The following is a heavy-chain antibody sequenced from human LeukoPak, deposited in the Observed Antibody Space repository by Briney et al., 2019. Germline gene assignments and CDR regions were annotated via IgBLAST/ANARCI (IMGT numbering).Heavy chain of an antibody. V-gene: IGHV3-30*01. CDR3: ARDGDFGVLVPMPRYYFDY. J-gene: IGHJ4*02. Sequence: GGSLRLSCAASGFTFSSYAMHWVRQAPGKGLEWVAFISYDGTKKYYADSVRGRFTIARDNSKNTLYLEMNSLRAEDTAVYYCARDGDFGVLVPMPRYYFDYWGQGSLVTVSS. CDR1: GFTFSSYA. CDR2: ISYDGTKK. D-gene: IGHD2/OR15-2a*01.